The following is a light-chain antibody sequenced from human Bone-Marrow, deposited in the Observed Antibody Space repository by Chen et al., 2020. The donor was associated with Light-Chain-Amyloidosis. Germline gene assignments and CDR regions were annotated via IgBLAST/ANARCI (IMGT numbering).Light chain of an antibody. Sequence: DIQMTQSPSTLSASVGDRVTITCRASQSVDRWLAWFQQKPGKAPRLLIYESSNLETGVPLRFRGSGSGTEFTITISGLQPDDFATYYCQQYDTDSWAFGQGTTVEV. J-gene: IGKJ1*01. CDR2: ESS. V-gene: IGKV1-5*03. CDR3: QQYDTDSWA. CDR1: QSVDRW.